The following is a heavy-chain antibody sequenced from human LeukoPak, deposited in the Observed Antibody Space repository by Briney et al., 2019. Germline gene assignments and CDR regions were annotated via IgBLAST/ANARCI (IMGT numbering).Heavy chain of an antibody. CDR1: GFTFSSYA. J-gene: IGHJ2*01. V-gene: IGHV3-23*01. CDR2: ISGTCGTT. D-gene: IGHD6-19*01. CDR3: AKALTIGSVAGPFDL. Sequence: GGSLRLSCVVSGFTFSSYAMSWVRQAPGKGLEWVSAISGTCGTTYYADSVKGRFTISRDNSKNTLYLQMNSLRAEDTAVYYCAKALTIGSVAGPFDLWGRGTLVTVSS.